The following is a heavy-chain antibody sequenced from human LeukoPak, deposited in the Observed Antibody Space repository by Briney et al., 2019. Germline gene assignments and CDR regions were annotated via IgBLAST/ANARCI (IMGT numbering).Heavy chain of an antibody. D-gene: IGHD1-26*01. V-gene: IGHV3-23*01. CDR1: GFTFSSYG. CDR2: ISGSGGIT. J-gene: IGHJ4*02. CDR3: AKGSSGGSYHPFDY. Sequence: GGTLRLSCAASGFTFSSYGMSWVRQAPGKGLEWVSAISGSGGITYYADSVKGRFTISRDNSKNTLYLQMNSLRVEDTAVYYCAKGSSGGSYHPFDYWGQGTLVTVSS.